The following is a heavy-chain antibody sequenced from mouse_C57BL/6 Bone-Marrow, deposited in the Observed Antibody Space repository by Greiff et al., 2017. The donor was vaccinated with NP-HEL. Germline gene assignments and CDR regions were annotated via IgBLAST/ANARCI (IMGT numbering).Heavy chain of an antibody. Sequence: VQLKESGAELVRPGASVKLSCKASGYTFTDYYINWVKQRPGQGLEWIARIYPGSGNTYYNEKFKGKATLTAEKSSSTAYMQLSSLTSEDSAVYFCARGVSAGYYFDYWGQGTTLTVSS. J-gene: IGHJ2*01. CDR1: GYTFTDYY. CDR2: IYPGSGNT. V-gene: IGHV1-76*01. CDR3: ARGVSAGYYFDY. D-gene: IGHD6-2*01.